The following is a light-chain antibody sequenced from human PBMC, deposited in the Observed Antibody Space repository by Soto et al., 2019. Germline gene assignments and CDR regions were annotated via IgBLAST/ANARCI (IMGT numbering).Light chain of an antibody. CDR2: GAS. J-gene: IGKJ3*01. CDR3: QHYGSSTGT. V-gene: IGKV3-20*01. CDR1: QSVSSSY. Sequence: EIVLTQSPGTLSLSPGERATLSCRASQSVSSSYLAWSQQKPGQAPRLLIYGASSRATGIPDRFSGSGSGTDFTLTISTLETEDFAVYYCQHYGSSTGTFGPETKVDIK.